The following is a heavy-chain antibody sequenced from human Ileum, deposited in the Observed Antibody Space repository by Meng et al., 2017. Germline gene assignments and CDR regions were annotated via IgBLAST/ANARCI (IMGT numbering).Heavy chain of an antibody. D-gene: IGHD4-17*01. V-gene: IGHV4-39*02. CDR2: IYYRGTT. CDR1: SGSLTSSGSY. J-gene: IGHJ4*01. CDR3: ARGTDYGDSYYFDF. Sequence: QLQLQVSGPGLLEPSETLSLTCVGSSGSLTSSGSYWGWVRQSPGKGLEWIGTIYYRGTTYYNPSLKSRVTISIDTSKSQVSLEMASVVAADSGLFYCARGTDYGDSYYFDFWGPGFLVTVSS.